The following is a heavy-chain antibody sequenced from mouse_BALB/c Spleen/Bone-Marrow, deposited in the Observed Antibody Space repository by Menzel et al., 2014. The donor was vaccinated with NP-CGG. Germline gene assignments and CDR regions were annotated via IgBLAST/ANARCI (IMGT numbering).Heavy chain of an antibody. CDR3: ARQPAYYDSPMDY. CDR1: GFSLTSYS. V-gene: IGHV2-6-1*01. J-gene: IGHJ4*01. D-gene: IGHD2-4*01. CDR2: IWSDGST. Sequence: QVQLQQSGPGLVAPSQSLSITCTISGFSLTSYSVHWVRRPPEKGLEWLVVIWSDGSTTYNSALKSRLSISKDNSKSQVFLKIYSLQTDDTAIYYCARQPAYYDSPMDYWGQGTSVTVSS.